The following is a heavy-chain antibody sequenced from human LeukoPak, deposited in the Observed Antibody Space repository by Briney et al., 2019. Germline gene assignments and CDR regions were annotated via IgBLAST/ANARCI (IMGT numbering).Heavy chain of an antibody. V-gene: IGHV4-59*01. J-gene: IGHJ4*02. CDR2: IYYSGST. D-gene: IGHD2-21*02. Sequence: PSETLSLTCTVSGGSISSYYWSWIRQPPGKGLEWIGYIYYSGSTNYNPSLKSRVTISVDTSKNQFPLKLSSVTAADTAVYYCARGGGVTATLNWGQGTLVTVSS. CDR3: ARGGGVTATLN. CDR1: GGSISSYY.